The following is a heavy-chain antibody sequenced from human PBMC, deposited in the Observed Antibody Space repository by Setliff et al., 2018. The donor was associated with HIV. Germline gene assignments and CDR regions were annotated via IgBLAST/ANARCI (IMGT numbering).Heavy chain of an antibody. V-gene: IGHV5-51*01. CDR3: ARINSVLSSVDY. CDR2: IYPRDSDT. Sequence: KPGESLQISCKASEYSFISYNIAWVRQMPGKGLEWMRIIYPRDSDTKYSPSFQGQVSISVDRSSTTAYLQWSSLKASDTAIYYCARINSVLSSVDYWGQGTLVTVPQ. J-gene: IGHJ4*02. CDR1: EYSFISYN. D-gene: IGHD1-20*01.